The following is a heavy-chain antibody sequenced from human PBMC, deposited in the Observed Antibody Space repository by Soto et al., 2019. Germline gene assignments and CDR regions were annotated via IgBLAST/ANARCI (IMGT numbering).Heavy chain of an antibody. CDR2: IYYSGST. V-gene: IGHV4-59*01. D-gene: IGHD3-10*01. Sequence: SETLSLTCTVSGGSISSYYWSWIRQPPGKGLEWIGYIYYSGSTNYNPSLKSRVTISVDTSKNQFSLKLSSVTAADTAVYYCARDSGTEFDYWGQRTLVTVSS. J-gene: IGHJ4*02. CDR1: GGSISSYY. CDR3: ARDSGTEFDY.